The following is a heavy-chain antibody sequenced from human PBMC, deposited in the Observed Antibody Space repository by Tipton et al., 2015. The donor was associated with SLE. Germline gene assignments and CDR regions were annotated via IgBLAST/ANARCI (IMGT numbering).Heavy chain of an antibody. CDR3: ATGPALASFFRS. CDR2: INHSGST. D-gene: IGHD5-18*01. V-gene: IGHV4-34*01. CDR1: GESFSGYF. Sequence: TLSLTCAVYGESFSGYFWTWIRQPPGKGLEWIGEINHSGSTYYNPPLKSRVTISVDTSQTRVSLNMRSVTAADTAVYYCATGPALASFFRSWGQGTLVTVSS. J-gene: IGHJ5*02.